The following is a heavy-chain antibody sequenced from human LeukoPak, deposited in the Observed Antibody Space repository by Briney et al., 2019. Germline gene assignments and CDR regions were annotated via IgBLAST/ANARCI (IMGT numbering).Heavy chain of an antibody. CDR3: ARDWFHAIDY. D-gene: IGHD2/OR15-2a*01. Sequence: PGGSLRLSCAASGFTFSSSWMSWVRQAPGKGLEWVANIQQDGSDKYYVDSVKGRFTISRDNAKNSLYLQMNSLRAEDTAVYYCARDWFHAIDYWGQGTLVTVSS. CDR1: GFTFSSSW. V-gene: IGHV3-7*01. J-gene: IGHJ4*02. CDR2: IQQDGSDK.